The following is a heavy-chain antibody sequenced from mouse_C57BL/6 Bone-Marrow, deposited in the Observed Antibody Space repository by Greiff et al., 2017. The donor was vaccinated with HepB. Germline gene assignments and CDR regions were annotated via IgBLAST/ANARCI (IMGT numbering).Heavy chain of an antibody. CDR1: GYTFTSYW. V-gene: IGHV1-72*01. J-gene: IGHJ4*01. CDR3: ARGNGSSSFYAMDY. Sequence: QVHVKQPGAELVKPGASVKLSCKASGYTFTSYWMHWVKQRPGRGLEWIGRIDPNSGGTKYNEKFKSKATLTVDKPSSTAYMQLSSLTSEDSAVYYFARGNGSSSFYAMDYWGQGTSVTVSS. CDR2: IDPNSGGT. D-gene: IGHD1-1*01.